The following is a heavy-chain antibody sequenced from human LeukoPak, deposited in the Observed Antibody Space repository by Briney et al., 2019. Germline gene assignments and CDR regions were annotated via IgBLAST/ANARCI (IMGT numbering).Heavy chain of an antibody. D-gene: IGHD3-10*01. CDR3: ARLADITMVRGVGWFDP. V-gene: IGHV4-39*01. J-gene: IGHJ5*02. CDR2: IYYSGST. Sequence: GLXXIGSIYYSGSTYYNPSLKSRVTISVDTSKNQFSLKLSSVTAAGTAVYYCARLADITMVRGVGWFDPWGQGTLVTVSS.